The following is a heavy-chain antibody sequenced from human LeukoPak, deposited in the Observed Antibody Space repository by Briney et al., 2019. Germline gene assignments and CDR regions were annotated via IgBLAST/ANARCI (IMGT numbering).Heavy chain of an antibody. CDR3: ARPSRFTYYYGSGSHWFDP. D-gene: IGHD3-10*01. CDR2: INHSGST. V-gene: IGHV4-34*01. Sequence: SETLSLTCAVYGGSFSGYYWSWIRQPPGKGLEWIGEINHSGSTNYNPSLKSRVTISVDTSKNQFSLKLSSVTAADTAVYYCARPSRFTYYYGSGSHWFDPWGQGTLVTVSS. CDR1: GGSFSGYY. J-gene: IGHJ5*02.